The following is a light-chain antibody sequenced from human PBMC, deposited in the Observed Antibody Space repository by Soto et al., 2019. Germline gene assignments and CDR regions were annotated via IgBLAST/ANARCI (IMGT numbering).Light chain of an antibody. V-gene: IGLV2-14*03. CDR3: SSYTSSRTLV. CDR2: EVI. CDR1: DSDVGGYNY. Sequence: QSALTQPASVSGSPGQSITISCTGTDSDVGGYNYVSWYQQHPGKAPKLMIYEVINRPSGVSTRFSGSKSASTASLTISGLQAEAEADYYCSSYTSSRTLVFGGGTKVTVL. J-gene: IGLJ3*02.